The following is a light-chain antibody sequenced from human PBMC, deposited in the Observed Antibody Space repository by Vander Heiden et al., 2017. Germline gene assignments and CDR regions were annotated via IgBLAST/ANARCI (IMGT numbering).Light chain of an antibody. CDR3: LQLNSYPRT. Sequence: DIQLTQSPSFLSASVGDRVTITCRASQGISSYLAWYQQKPGKAPKLLIYAASTLQSGVPSRFSGSGSGTEFTLTISSLQPEDFATYYCLQLNSYPRTFRPGTNAGMK. CDR2: AAS. J-gene: IGKJ1*01. CDR1: QGISSY. V-gene: IGKV1-9*01.